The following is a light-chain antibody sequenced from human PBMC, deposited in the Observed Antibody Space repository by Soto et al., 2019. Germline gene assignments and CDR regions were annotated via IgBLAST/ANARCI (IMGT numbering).Light chain of an antibody. Sequence: ASQGISSYLAWYQQKPGRAPKLLIYGASTLDSGVPSRFSGSGSGTDFTLTINNLQPEDFASYFCQENYSSPLTFGGGTKVDIK. CDR3: QENYSSPLT. J-gene: IGKJ4*01. V-gene: IGKV1-39*01. CDR1: QGISSY. CDR2: GAS.